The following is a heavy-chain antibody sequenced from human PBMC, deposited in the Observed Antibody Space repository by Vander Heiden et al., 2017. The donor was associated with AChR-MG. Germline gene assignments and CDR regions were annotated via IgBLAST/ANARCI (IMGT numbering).Heavy chain of an antibody. D-gene: IGHD6-13*01. CDR1: GFTFSSYS. V-gene: IGHV3-21*01. J-gene: IGHJ4*02. Sequence: EVQLVESGGGLVKPGGSLRLSCAASGFTFSSYSMNWVRQAPGKGLEWGSSISSSSSYIYYADSVKGRFTISRDNAKNSLYLQMNSLRAEDTAVYYCARVVAAAGTPFDYWGQGTLVTVSS. CDR3: ARVVAAAGTPFDY. CDR2: ISSSSSYI.